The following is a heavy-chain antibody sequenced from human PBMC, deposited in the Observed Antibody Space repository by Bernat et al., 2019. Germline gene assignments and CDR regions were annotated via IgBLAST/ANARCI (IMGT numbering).Heavy chain of an antibody. Sequence: QVQLVQSGAEVKKPGASVKVSCKASGYTFTGYYMHWVRQAPGQGLEWMGWINPNSGGTNYAHKCQGRVTMTRVTYISTAYMELSRLRSDDTAVYYCARDPELRYSIPYYYYYYGMDVWGKGTTVTVAS. CDR2: INPNSGGT. V-gene: IGHV1-2*02. CDR3: ARDPELRYSIPYYYYYYGMDV. D-gene: IGHD3-9*01. CDR1: GYTFTGYY. J-gene: IGHJ6*04.